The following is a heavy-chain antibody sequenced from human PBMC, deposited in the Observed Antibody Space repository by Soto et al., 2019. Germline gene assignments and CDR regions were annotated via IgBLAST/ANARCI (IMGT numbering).Heavy chain of an antibody. D-gene: IGHD6-6*01. CDR3: ARDGYSSSSVYYYYGMDV. CDR1: GGSFSGYY. J-gene: IGHJ6*02. V-gene: IGHV4-34*01. Sequence: LSLTCAVYGGSFSGYYWSWIRQPPGKGLEWIGEINHSGSTNYNPSLKSRVTISVDTSKNQFSLKLSSVTAADTAVYYCARDGYSSSSVYYYYGMDVWGQGTTVTVSS. CDR2: INHSGST.